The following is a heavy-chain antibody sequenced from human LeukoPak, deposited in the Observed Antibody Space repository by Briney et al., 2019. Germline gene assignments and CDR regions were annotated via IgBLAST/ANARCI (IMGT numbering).Heavy chain of an antibody. D-gene: IGHD5-12*01. V-gene: IGHV3-20*04. CDR1: GFIFEDYG. J-gene: IGHJ4*02. CDR2: INGNGGSR. CDR3: AREYN. Sequence: GGSLRLSCAASGFIFEDYGMTWVRQAPGKGLEWVSGINGNGGSRGYAASVKGRFTISRDNAKNSLYLQMNSLTAEDTAVYYCAREYNWGQGTLVAVSS.